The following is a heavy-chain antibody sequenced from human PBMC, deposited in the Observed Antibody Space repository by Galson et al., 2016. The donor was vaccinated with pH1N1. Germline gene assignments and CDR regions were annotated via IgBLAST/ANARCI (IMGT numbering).Heavy chain of an antibody. Sequence: QSGAEVKKAGESLKISCKGSGYTFTTYWIAWVRQMPGKGLEWMGIVYPPDSETRYSPSFEGQVTFSADKSISTAYLQWSSLKASDTAVYYCARLIGGGYNIRDFEYWGQGTQVTVSS. CDR1: GYTFTTYW. CDR3: ARLIGGGYNIRDFEY. V-gene: IGHV5-51*03. CDR2: VYPPDSET. J-gene: IGHJ4*02. D-gene: IGHD5-24*01.